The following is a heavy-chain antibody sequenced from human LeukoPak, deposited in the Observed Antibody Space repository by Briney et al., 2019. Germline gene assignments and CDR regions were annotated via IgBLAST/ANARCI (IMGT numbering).Heavy chain of an antibody. D-gene: IGHD2-2*02. Sequence: SETLSLTCPVSGGSISSGSYYWSWIRQPAGKGLEWIGRIYTSGSTNYNPSLKSRVTISVDTSKNQFSLKLSSVTAADTAVYYCARDSPHCSSTSCYTGSVDYWGQGTLVTVSS. CDR1: GGSISSGSYY. CDR2: IYTSGST. CDR3: ARDSPHCSSTSCYTGSVDY. J-gene: IGHJ4*02. V-gene: IGHV4-61*02.